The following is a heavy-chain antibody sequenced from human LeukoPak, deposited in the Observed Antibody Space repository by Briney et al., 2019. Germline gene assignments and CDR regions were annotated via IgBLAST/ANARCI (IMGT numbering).Heavy chain of an antibody. D-gene: IGHD5-24*01. V-gene: IGHV3-21*01. Sequence: GGSLRLSCAASGFTFSSYSMNWVRQAPGKGLEWVSSISSSSSYIYYADSVKSRFTISRDNAKNSLYLQMNSLRAEDTAVYYCAQVEMAIAYWGQGPLVTVYS. CDR3: AQVEMAIAY. J-gene: IGHJ4*02. CDR1: GFTFSSYS. CDR2: ISSSSSYI.